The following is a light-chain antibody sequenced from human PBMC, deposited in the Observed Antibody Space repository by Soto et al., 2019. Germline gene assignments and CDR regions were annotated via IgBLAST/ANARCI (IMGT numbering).Light chain of an antibody. V-gene: IGKV1-39*01. CDR1: QSISSY. J-gene: IGKJ1*01. CDR3: QQSYSTLTWT. CDR2: GTS. Sequence: DIQMTQSPSSLSASVGDRVTITCRASQSISSYLHWYQQKPGKAPRLLIYGTSSLQSGVPSRFSGSGSGTDFTLTISSLQPEDFATYYCQQSYSTLTWTFGQGTKVEVK.